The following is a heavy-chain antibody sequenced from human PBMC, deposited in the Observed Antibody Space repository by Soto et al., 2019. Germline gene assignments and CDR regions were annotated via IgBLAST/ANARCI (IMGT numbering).Heavy chain of an antibody. CDR3: AREDHSYYYYGMGV. CDR2: IYYSGST. Sequence: SETLSLTCTVSGGSISSYYWSWIRQPPGKGLEWIGYIYYSGSTNYNPSLKSRVTISVDTSKNQFSLKLSSVTAADTAVYYCAREDHSYYYYGMGVWGQGTTVTVSS. CDR1: GGSISSYY. V-gene: IGHV4-59*01. J-gene: IGHJ6*02. D-gene: IGHD2-21*01.